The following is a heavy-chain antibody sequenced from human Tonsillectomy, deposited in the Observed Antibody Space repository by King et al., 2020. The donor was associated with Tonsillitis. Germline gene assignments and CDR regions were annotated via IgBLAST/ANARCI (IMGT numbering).Heavy chain of an antibody. D-gene: IGHD3-16*01. CDR3: ARCYGYFDY. J-gene: IGHJ4*02. V-gene: IGHV4-39*01. Sequence: QLQESGPGLVKPSETLSLTCTVSGGSISSSSYYWGWIRQPPGEGLEWIGTIYYRGSTYYNPSLKSRVTISVDTSKNQFSLKLSSVTAADTAVYYCARCYGYFDYWGQGSLVTVSS. CDR1: GGSISSSSYY. CDR2: IYYRGST.